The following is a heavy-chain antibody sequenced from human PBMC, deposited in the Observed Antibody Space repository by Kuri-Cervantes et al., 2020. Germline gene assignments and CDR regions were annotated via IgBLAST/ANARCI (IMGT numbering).Heavy chain of an antibody. CDR1: GFTFSSYG. CDR3: AKDVGYYDSSGYYSWGYFQH. V-gene: IGHV3-30*18. D-gene: IGHD3-22*01. CDR2: ISYDGSNK. J-gene: IGHJ1*01. Sequence: GGSLRLSCAASGFTFSSYGMHWVRQAPGKGLEWVAVISYDGSNKYYADSVKGRFTISRDNSKNTLYLQVNSLRAEDTAVYYCAKDVGYYDSSGYYSWGYFQHWGQGTLVTVSS.